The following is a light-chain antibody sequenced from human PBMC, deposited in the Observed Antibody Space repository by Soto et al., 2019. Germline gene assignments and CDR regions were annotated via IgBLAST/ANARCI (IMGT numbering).Light chain of an antibody. CDR1: SSDVGAYNY. CDR3: SSYTTATTRV. Sequence: QSALTQPASVSGSPGQSITISCTGTSSDVGAYNYVSWYQQHPGKAPKLMIFDVSNRPSGVSNRFSGSKSGNXASLTISGLQAEDEADYYCSSYTTATTRVFXXGT. V-gene: IGLV2-14*01. J-gene: IGLJ3*02. CDR2: DVS.